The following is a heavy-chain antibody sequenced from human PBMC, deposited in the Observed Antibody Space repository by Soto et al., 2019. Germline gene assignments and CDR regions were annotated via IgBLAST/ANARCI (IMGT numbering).Heavy chain of an antibody. CDR1: GYTFTSYG. CDR2: ISAHKGNT. V-gene: IGHV1-18*01. Sequence: QVHLVQSGAEVKKPGASVKVSCKCSGYTFTSYGITWVRQAPGQGLEWMGWISAHKGNTDYAQKVQGRVTVTRDTSTSTAYMELRSLRSDDTAVYYCARGRYGDYWGQGALVTVSS. CDR3: ARGRYGDY. J-gene: IGHJ4*02. D-gene: IGHD1-1*01.